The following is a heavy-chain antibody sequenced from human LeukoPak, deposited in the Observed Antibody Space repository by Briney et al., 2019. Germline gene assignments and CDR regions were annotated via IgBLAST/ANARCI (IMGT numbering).Heavy chain of an antibody. Sequence: SETLSLTCAVCGGSFSGYYWNWIRQPPGKGLEWIGEINHSGSTNYNPSLKSRVTISVDTSKNQFSLKLSSVTAADTAVYYCARAPLALDIWGQGTMVTVSS. J-gene: IGHJ3*02. CDR3: ARAPLALDI. CDR2: INHSGST. V-gene: IGHV4-34*01. CDR1: GGSFSGYY.